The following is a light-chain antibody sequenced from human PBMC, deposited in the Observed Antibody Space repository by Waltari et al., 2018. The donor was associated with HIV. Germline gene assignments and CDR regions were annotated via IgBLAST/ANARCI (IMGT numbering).Light chain of an antibody. CDR1: NSDVGGYNY. V-gene: IGLV2-11*01. J-gene: IGLJ2*01. CDR3: CSYAGSYTWL. CDR2: DVT. Sequence: QSALTQPRSVSGSPGQSVTISCIGTNSDVGGYNYVAWYRQHPCQAPKLIIYDVTKRPSGVPYRFSGAKSVNTASLTVSGLQADDEAEYYCCSYAGSYTWLFGGGTKLTVL.